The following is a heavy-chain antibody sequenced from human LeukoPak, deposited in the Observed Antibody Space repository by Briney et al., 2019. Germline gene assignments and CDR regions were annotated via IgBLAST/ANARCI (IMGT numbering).Heavy chain of an antibody. CDR1: GGTFSSYA. D-gene: IGHD2/OR15-2a*01. CDR2: IIPIFGTA. CDR3: ARVSDGGPYFQYFQH. Sequence: GASVKVSCKASGGTFSSYAISWVRQAPGQGLEWMGGIIPIFGTANYAQKFQGRVTITADESTSTAYMELSSLRSEDTAVYYCARVSDGGPYFQYFQHWGQGTPVTVSS. V-gene: IGHV1-69*13. J-gene: IGHJ1*01.